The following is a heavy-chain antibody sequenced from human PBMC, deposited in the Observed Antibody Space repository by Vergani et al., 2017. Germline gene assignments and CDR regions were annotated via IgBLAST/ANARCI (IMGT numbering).Heavy chain of an antibody. Sequence: QVQLQESGPGLVKPSETLSLTCTVSGGYISSYYWSWIRQPAGKGLEWIGRIYTSGSTNYNPSLKSRVTMSVDTSKKQFSLKLSAVTAADTAVYYCAGIEGLSGEYIWGSWPLGIWGQGTMVTVSS. CDR3: AGIEGLSGEYIWGSWPLGI. CDR1: GGYISSYY. J-gene: IGHJ3*02. CDR2: IYTSGST. V-gene: IGHV4-4*07. D-gene: IGHD3-16*01.